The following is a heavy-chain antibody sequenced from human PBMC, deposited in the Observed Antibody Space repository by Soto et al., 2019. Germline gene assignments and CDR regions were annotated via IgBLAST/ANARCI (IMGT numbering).Heavy chain of an antibody. Sequence: TLSLTCTVSGGSISSGGYYWSWIRQHPGKGLEWIGYIYYSGSTYYNPSLKSRVTISVDTSKNQFSLKLSSVTAADTAVYYCARDRDFWSGHWYFDLWGRGTLVTVSS. CDR2: IYYSGST. J-gene: IGHJ2*01. V-gene: IGHV4-31*03. D-gene: IGHD3-3*01. CDR3: ARDRDFWSGHWYFDL. CDR1: GGSISSGGYY.